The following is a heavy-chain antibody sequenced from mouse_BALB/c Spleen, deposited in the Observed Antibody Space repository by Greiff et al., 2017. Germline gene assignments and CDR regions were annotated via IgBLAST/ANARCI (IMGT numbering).Heavy chain of an antibody. J-gene: IGHJ4*01. V-gene: IGHV1-9*01. D-gene: IGHD2-10*02. CDR3: ARKEYGNYVFAMDY. CDR2: ILPGSGST. Sequence: QVQLKESGAELMKPGASVKISCKATGYTFSSYWIEWVKQRPGHGLEWIGEILPGSGSTNYNEKFKGKATFTADTSSNTAYMQLSSLTSEDSAVYYCARKEYGNYVFAMDYWGQGTSVTVSS. CDR1: GYTFSSYW.